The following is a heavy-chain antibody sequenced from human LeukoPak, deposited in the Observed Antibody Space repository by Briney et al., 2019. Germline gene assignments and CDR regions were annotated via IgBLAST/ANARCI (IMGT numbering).Heavy chain of an antibody. V-gene: IGHV4-59*01. Sequence: SETLSLTCTVSGGSISGYYWSWIRQPPGKGLEWIGYIYSSGSTNYNPSLKSRVTISVDTSKNQFSLKLCSVTAADTAVCYCARDVIVGVVAANDIWGQGTMVTVSS. CDR3: ARDVIVGVVAANDI. J-gene: IGHJ3*02. CDR2: IYSSGST. CDR1: GGSISGYY. D-gene: IGHD2-15*01.